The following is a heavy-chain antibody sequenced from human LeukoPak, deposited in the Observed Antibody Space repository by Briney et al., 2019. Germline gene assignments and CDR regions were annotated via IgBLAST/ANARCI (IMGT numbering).Heavy chain of an antibody. D-gene: IGHD3-10*01. CDR1: GGSISSYY. CDR3: ARVLPSGDGFDI. V-gene: IGHV4-59*01. J-gene: IGHJ3*02. Sequence: TSETLSLTCTVSGGSISSYYWSWIRQPPGKGLEWIGYIYYSGSTNYNPSLKSRVTISVDTSKNQFSLNLSSVTAADTAVYYCARVLPSGDGFDIWGQGTMVTVSS. CDR2: IYYSGST.